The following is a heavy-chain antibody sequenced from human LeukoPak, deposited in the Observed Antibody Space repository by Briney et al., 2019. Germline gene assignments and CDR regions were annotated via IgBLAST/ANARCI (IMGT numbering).Heavy chain of an antibody. Sequence: ASVKVSCKASGYTFTGYYMHWVRQAPGQGLEWMGWINPNSGGTNYAQKFQGRVTMTGDTSISTAYMELSRLRSDDTAVYYCARDDSRGVVPAAPNWFDPWGQGTLVTVSS. CDR1: GYTFTGYY. CDR2: INPNSGGT. D-gene: IGHD2-2*01. J-gene: IGHJ5*02. CDR3: ARDDSRGVVPAAPNWFDP. V-gene: IGHV1-2*02.